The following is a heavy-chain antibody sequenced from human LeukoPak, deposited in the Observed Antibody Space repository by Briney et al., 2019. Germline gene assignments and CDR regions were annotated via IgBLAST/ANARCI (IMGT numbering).Heavy chain of an antibody. CDR1: GITFSSHS. D-gene: IGHD2/OR15-2a*01. CDR2: ISGSTTTI. CDR3: ASGAFLIGSYLDY. Sequence: GGSLRLSCAASGITFSSHSMNWVRQAPGKGLEWVSYISGSTTTIYYADSVKGRFTISKDNAKNSLYLQMSSLRAEDTAVYYCASGAFLIGSYLDYWGQGALVTVSS. J-gene: IGHJ4*02. V-gene: IGHV3-48*04.